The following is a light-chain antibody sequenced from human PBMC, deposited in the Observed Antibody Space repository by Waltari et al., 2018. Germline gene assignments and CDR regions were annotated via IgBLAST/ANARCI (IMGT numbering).Light chain of an antibody. CDR1: QSVSSN. CDR3: QQYNNWPPRMYT. CDR2: GAS. Sequence: EIVMTQSPATLSVSPGERATLSCRASQSVSSNLAWSQQKPGQAPRLLMYGASTRATGIPARFSGSGSGTEFTLTISSLQSEDFAVYYCQQYNNWPPRMYTFGQGTKLEIK. J-gene: IGKJ2*01. V-gene: IGKV3-15*01.